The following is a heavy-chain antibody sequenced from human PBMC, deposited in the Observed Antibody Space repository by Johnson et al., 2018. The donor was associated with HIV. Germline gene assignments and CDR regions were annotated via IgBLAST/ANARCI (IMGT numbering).Heavy chain of an antibody. V-gene: IGHV3-13*01. CDR2: IGTAGDT. CDR1: GFSVSTYD. CDR3: AKESSSSSRRNAFDI. D-gene: IGHD6-6*01. J-gene: IGHJ3*02. Sequence: VQLVESGGGLVQPGGSLRLSCAASGFSVSTYDMHWVRQATGKGLDWVSVIGTAGDTYYLGSVKGRFTISRENAKNSLYLQMNSLRAGDTAVYYCAKESSSSSRRNAFDIWGQGTMVIVS.